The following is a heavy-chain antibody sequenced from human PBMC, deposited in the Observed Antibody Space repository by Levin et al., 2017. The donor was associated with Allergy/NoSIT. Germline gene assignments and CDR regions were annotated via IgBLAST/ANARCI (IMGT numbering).Heavy chain of an antibody. CDR2: IHPGDADS. D-gene: IGHD3-16*01. CDR1: GDILSNDW. J-gene: IGHJ5*02. V-gene: IGHV5-51*01. Sequence: NAGGSLRLSCKVSGDILSNDWIAWVRQMPGKGLEWMGIIHPGDADSKYSPSFQGQVTFSLDKSISTVYLHWNSLRASDTAMYYCARHRMIRKVGWFDPWGQGTLVTVSS. CDR3: ARHRMIRKVGWFDP.